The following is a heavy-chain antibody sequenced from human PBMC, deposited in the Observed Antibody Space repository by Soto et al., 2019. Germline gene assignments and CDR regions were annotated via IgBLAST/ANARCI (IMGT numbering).Heavy chain of an antibody. CDR1: GFTFSNNA. J-gene: IGHJ6*02. CDR2: ISYDGSNK. Sequence: QVQLVESGGGVVQPGRSLRLSCAASGFTFSNNAMYLVRQAPGKGLEWVAVISYDGSNKYIAESVKGRFTISRDNSKNPLFLQMNSLRAEDTAVYYCARGTTTSAFSAMDVWGQGTTVTVSS. CDR3: ARGTTTSAFSAMDV. V-gene: IGHV3-30-3*01. D-gene: IGHD1-1*01.